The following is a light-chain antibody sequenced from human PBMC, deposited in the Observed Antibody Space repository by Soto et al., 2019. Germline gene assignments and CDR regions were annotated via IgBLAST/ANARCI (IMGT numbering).Light chain of an antibody. CDR3: QQYGSSPFT. CDR2: GAS. CDR1: QSVSSSY. V-gene: IGKV3-20*01. Sequence: EMVLTRSPVTLSLSPGERATLSCRASQSVSSSYLAWYQQKPGQAPRLLIYGASSRATGIPDRFSGSGSGTDFTLTISRLEPEDFAVYYCQQYGSSPFTFGPGTKVAIK. J-gene: IGKJ3*01.